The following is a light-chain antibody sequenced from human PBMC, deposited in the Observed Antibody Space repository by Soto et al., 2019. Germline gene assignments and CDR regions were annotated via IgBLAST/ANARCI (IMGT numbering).Light chain of an antibody. J-gene: IGLJ2*01. CDR2: KDN. V-gene: IGLV1-47*01. CDR1: TSNIGSYY. Sequence: QTVVPQPPSASGTPGQRVTISCSGSTSNIGSYYVYWYQQLPGTAPKLLIYKDNQRPFGVPDRFSGSKSGTSASLAISGLRSEDEAEYYCAVWDDSLSGPVFGGGTKVTVL. CDR3: AVWDDSLSGPV.